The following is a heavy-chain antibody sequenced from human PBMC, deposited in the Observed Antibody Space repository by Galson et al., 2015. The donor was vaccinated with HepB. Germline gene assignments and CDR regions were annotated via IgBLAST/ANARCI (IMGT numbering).Heavy chain of an antibody. CDR3: ARLAATQLVVDY. CDR2: ISSSSSYI. V-gene: IGHV3-21*01. D-gene: IGHD6-13*01. J-gene: IGHJ4*02. Sequence: SLRLSCAASGFTFSSYGMNWVRQAPGKGLEWVSSISSSSSYIYYADSVKGRFTISRDNAKNSLYLQMNSLRAEDTAVYYCARLAATQLVVDYWGQGTLVTVSS. CDR1: GFTFSSYG.